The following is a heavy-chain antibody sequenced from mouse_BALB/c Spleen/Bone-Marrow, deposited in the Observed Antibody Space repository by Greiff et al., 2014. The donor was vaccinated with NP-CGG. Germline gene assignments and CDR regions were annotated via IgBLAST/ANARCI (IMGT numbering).Heavy chain of an antibody. V-gene: IGHV14-3*02. CDR2: IDPASGNI. Sequence: VQLKESGTDLVKPGASVKLSCTASGFNIKDTYMHWVKQRPEQGLDWIGRIDPASGNIQYDPKFQGRAAITADTSSNTAYLQLSSLTSEDTAVYYCAPLTGTFDYWGQGTPLTVSS. J-gene: IGHJ2*01. CDR1: GFNIKDTY. CDR3: APLTGTFDY. D-gene: IGHD4-1*01.